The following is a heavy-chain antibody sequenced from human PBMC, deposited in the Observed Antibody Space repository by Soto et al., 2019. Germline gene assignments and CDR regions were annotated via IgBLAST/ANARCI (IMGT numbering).Heavy chain of an antibody. J-gene: IGHJ6*03. V-gene: IGHV1-69*02. Sequence: SVKVSCKASGGTFSSYTISWVRQAPGQGFEWMGRIIPILGIANYAQKFQGRVTITADKSTSTAYMELSSLRSEDTAVYYCARGSAYYYYYMDVWGKGTTVTVSS. CDR3: ARGSAYYYYYMDV. D-gene: IGHD3-10*01. CDR1: GGTFSSYT. CDR2: IIPILGIA.